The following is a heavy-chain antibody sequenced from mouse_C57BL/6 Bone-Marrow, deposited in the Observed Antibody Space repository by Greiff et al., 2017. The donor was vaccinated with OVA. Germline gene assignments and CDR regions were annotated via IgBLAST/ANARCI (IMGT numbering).Heavy chain of an antibody. V-gene: IGHV10-1*01. CDR1: GFSFNTYA. J-gene: IGHJ3*01. Sequence: EVKLVESGGGLVQPKGSLKLSCAASGFSFNTYAMNWVRQAPGKGLEWVARIRSKSNNYATYYADSVKDRFTISRDDSESMLYLQMNNLKTEDTAMYYCVREGGNYSWFAYGGQGTLVTVSA. CDR3: VREGGNYSWFAY. D-gene: IGHD2-1*01. CDR2: IRSKSNNYAT.